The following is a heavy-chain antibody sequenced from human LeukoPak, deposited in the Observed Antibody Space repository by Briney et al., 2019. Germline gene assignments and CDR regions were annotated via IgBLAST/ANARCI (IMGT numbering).Heavy chain of an antibody. J-gene: IGHJ6*02. CDR3: ARVRDSYYDFWSGYRYYYGMDV. Sequence: SSETLSLTCTVSGGSISSYYWSWIRQPPGKGLEWIGYTYYSGSTNYNPSLKSRVTISVDTSKNQFSLKLSSVTAADTAVYYCARVRDSYYDFWSGYRYYYGMDVWGQGTTVTVSS. CDR2: TYYSGST. CDR1: GGSISSYY. D-gene: IGHD3-3*01. V-gene: IGHV4-59*01.